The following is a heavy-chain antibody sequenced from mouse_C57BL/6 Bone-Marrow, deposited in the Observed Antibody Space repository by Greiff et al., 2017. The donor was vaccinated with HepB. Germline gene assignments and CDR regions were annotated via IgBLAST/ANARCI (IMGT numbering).Heavy chain of an antibody. Sequence: QVQLQQSGAELVRPGTSVKMSCKASGYTFTNYWIGWAKQRPGHGLEWIGDIYPGGGYTNYNEKFKGKATRTADKSSSTAYMQFSSLTSEDSAIYYCARYGYYTMDYWGQGTSVTVSS. V-gene: IGHV1-63*01. CDR1: GYTFTNYW. J-gene: IGHJ4*01. D-gene: IGHD1-1*02. CDR2: IYPGGGYT. CDR3: ARYGYYTMDY.